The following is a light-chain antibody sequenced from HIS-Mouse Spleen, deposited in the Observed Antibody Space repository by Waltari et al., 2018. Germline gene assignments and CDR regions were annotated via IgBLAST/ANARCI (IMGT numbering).Light chain of an antibody. CDR3: QQRSNWPPLT. CDR1: QSVSSY. CDR2: DAS. Sequence: EIVLTQSPATLSLSPGERATLSCRASQSVSSYLAWYQQKPGQAPRLLSYDASNSATGIPARFSGSGSGTDFTLTISCLEPEDFAVYYCQQRSNWPPLTFGGGTKVEIK. J-gene: IGKJ4*01. V-gene: IGKV3-11*01.